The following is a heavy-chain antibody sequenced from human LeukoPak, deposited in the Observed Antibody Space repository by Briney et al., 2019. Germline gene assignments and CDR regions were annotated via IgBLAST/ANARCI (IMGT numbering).Heavy chain of an antibody. CDR2: IWYDGSNK. Sequence: PGRSLRLSCAASGFTFSSYGMHWVRQAPGKGLEWVAVIWYDGSNKYYADSVKGRFTISRDNSKNTLYLQMNSLRAEDTAVYYCAKNMYRRDGYNADYWGQRTLVTVSS. D-gene: IGHD5-24*01. V-gene: IGHV3-33*06. J-gene: IGHJ4*02. CDR3: AKNMYRRDGYNADY. CDR1: GFTFSSYG.